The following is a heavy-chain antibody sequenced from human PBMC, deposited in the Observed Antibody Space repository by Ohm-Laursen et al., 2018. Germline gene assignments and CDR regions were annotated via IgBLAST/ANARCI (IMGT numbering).Heavy chain of an antibody. CDR3: AKAMGSSPRRPFDY. CDR1: GFSFDDYA. Sequence: SLRLSCAASGFSFDDYAMHWVRQAPGKGLEWVSGIDWNSGHVGYMDSVKGRFTISRDNAKNSLYLQINSLRVEDTALYYCAKAMGSSPRRPFDYWGQGTLVTVSS. D-gene: IGHD6-13*01. CDR2: IDWNSGHV. V-gene: IGHV3-9*01. J-gene: IGHJ4*02.